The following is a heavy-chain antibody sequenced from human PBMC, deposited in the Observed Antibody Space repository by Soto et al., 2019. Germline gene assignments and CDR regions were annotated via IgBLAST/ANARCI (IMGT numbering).Heavy chain of an antibody. CDR1: GFTFNSSA. CDR3: AVAGLGYSYGFNLYGMDV. D-gene: IGHD5-18*01. CDR2: IVVGSGNT. J-gene: IGHJ6*02. Sequence: SVKVSCKAPGFTFNSSAVQWVRQARGQRLEWIGWIVVGSGNTNYAQKFQERVTITRDMSTSTAYMELSSLRSEDTAVYYCAVAGLGYSYGFNLYGMDVWGQGTTVTVSS. V-gene: IGHV1-58*01.